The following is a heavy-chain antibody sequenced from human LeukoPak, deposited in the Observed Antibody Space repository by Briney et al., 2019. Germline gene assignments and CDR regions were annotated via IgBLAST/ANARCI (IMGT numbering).Heavy chain of an antibody. CDR1: GGSISSGSYY. D-gene: IGHD3-10*01. CDR3: ARAGPYYGSGSYTY. CDR2: IYTSGST. V-gene: IGHV4-61*02. J-gene: IGHJ4*02. Sequence: SQTLSLTCTVSGGSISSGSYYWSWIRQPAGKGLEWIGRIYTSGSTNYNPSLKSRVTISVDTSKNQFSLKLSSVTAADTAAYYCARAGPYYGSGSYTYWGQGTLVTVSS.